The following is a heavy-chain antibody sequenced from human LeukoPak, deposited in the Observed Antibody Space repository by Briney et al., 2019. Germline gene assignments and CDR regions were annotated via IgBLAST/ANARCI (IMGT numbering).Heavy chain of an antibody. CDR1: GFTFSDYG. D-gene: IGHD3-10*01. Sequence: PGGSLRLSCAASGFTFSDYGMNWVRQAPGKGLEWVSFISSSSTSIYYADSVKGRFTISRDNAGSSLFLRMNSLRDEDTAVYYCARSGVVAVLFPTVFDYWGQGALVTVSS. J-gene: IGHJ4*02. V-gene: IGHV3-21*01. CDR2: ISSSSTSI. CDR3: ARSGVVAVLFPTVFDY.